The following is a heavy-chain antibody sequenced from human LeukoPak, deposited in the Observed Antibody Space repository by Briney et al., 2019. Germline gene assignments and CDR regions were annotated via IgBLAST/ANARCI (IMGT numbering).Heavy chain of an antibody. Sequence: GGSLRLSCVASEFIFSNYAMFWVRQAPGKGLEWVAVISYDGSYRNYADSVKGRFTISRDNSKNTLYLQMNSLRAGDTAVFHCAKDRASGSYSGAFDIWGQGTMVTVSS. J-gene: IGHJ3*02. V-gene: IGHV3-30*18. CDR2: ISYDGSYR. CDR3: AKDRASGSYSGAFDI. CDR1: EFIFSNYA. D-gene: IGHD3-10*01.